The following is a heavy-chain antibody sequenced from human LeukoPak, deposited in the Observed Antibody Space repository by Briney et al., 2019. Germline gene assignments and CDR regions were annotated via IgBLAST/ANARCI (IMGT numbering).Heavy chain of an antibody. Sequence: GGSLRLSCAASGFTFSSYSMNWVRQAPGKGLEWVSSISSSSTYIYYADSVKGRFTISRDNAKNSLYLQMNSLRAEDTAVYYCARDPNYDSSGYYPLDYWGQGTLVTVSS. V-gene: IGHV3-21*01. CDR1: GFTFSSYS. CDR3: ARDPNYDSSGYYPLDY. D-gene: IGHD3-22*01. J-gene: IGHJ4*02. CDR2: ISSSSTYI.